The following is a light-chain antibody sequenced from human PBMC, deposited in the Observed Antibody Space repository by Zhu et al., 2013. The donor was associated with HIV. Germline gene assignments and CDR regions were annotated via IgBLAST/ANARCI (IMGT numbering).Light chain of an antibody. Sequence: DIQMTQSPSSLSASVGDRVTITCRTSQGIGNDLGWYQQKPGKAPKRLIYAASSLQSGIPSRFSGSASGTDFTLTISSLQPEDFATYYCQESYSNSRKFGQGTKVDIK. CDR3: QESYSNSRK. V-gene: IGKV1-17*01. CDR2: AAS. CDR1: QGIGND. J-gene: IGKJ1*01.